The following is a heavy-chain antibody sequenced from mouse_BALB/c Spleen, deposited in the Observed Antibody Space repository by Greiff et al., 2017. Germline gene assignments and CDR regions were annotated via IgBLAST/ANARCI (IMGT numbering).Heavy chain of an antibody. CDR1: GFTFSSYG. V-gene: IGHV5-6*01. Sequence: DVHLVESGGDLVKPGGSLKLSCAASGFTFSSYGMSWVRQTPDKRLEWVATISSGGSYTYYPDSVKGRFTISRDNAKNTLYLQMSSLKSEDTAMYYCARQGNYDSFDYWGQGTTLTVSS. D-gene: IGHD2-1*01. CDR2: ISSGGSYT. CDR3: ARQGNYDSFDY. J-gene: IGHJ2*01.